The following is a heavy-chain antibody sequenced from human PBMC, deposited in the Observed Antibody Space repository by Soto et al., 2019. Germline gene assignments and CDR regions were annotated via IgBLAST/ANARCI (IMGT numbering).Heavy chain of an antibody. J-gene: IGHJ5*02. CDR3: ARGPRTTDSWFDP. V-gene: IGHV1-69*02. D-gene: IGHD1-7*01. Sequence: SVKVSCKASGGTFSSYTISLVRQAPGQGLEWMGRIIPILGIANYAQKFQGRVTITADKSTSTAYMELSSLRSEDTAVYYCARGPRTTDSWFDPWGQGTLVTVSS. CDR1: GGTFSSYT. CDR2: IIPILGIA.